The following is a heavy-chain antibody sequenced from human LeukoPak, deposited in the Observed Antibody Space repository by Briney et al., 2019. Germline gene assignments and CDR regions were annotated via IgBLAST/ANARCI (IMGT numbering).Heavy chain of an antibody. CDR2: ISGDGGST. V-gene: IGHV3-43*02. CDR1: GFTFDDYA. J-gene: IGHJ4*02. Sequence: QPGGSLRLSCAASGFTFDDYAMHWVRRAPGKGLEWVSLISGDGGSTYYADSVKGRFTISRDNSKNSLYLQMNSLRTEDTALYYCAKSGPYGGNLIFDYWGQGTLVTVSS. D-gene: IGHD4/OR15-4a*01. CDR3: AKSGPYGGNLIFDY.